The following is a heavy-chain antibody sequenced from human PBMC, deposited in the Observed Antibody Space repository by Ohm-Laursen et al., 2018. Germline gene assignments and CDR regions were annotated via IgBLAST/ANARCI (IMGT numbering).Heavy chain of an antibody. CDR2: ISSSSSTI. Sequence: SLRLSCAAPGFTFSSYGMNWVRQAPGKGPEWVSYISSSSSTIYSADSVKGRFTISRDNGKNSLYLQMNSLRAEDTAVYYCVRDVRGYTYYFDSWGQGTLVTVSS. D-gene: IGHD3-22*01. V-gene: IGHV3-48*01. CDR1: GFTFSSYG. J-gene: IGHJ4*02. CDR3: VRDVRGYTYYFDS.